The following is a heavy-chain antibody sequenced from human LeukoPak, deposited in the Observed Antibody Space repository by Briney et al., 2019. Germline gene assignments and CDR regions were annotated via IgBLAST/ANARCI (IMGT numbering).Heavy chain of an antibody. D-gene: IGHD3-22*01. CDR1: GFTFSSYS. CDR2: ISSSSSYI. V-gene: IGHV3-21*04. CDR3: AKAEGSSGYSFDY. J-gene: IGHJ4*02. Sequence: PGGSLRLSCAASGFTFSSYSLNWVRQAPGKGLEWVSSISSSSSYIYYADSVKGRFTISRDNAKNSLYLQMNSLRAEDTAVYYCAKAEGSSGYSFDYWAREPWSPSPQ.